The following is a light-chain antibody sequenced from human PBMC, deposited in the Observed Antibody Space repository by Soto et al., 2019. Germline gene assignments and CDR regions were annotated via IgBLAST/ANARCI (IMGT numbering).Light chain of an antibody. CDR2: DTP. Sequence: TQSPATLSLSPGERATLSCRSSQSVSNYLAWYQQKPGQAPRLLIYDTPNRASGIPARFSGSGSGTDFTLTISSLEPEDFAVYCCQQRSSWPPVTFGGGTKVDIK. J-gene: IGKJ4*01. CDR3: QQRSSWPPVT. V-gene: IGKV3-11*01. CDR1: QSVSNY.